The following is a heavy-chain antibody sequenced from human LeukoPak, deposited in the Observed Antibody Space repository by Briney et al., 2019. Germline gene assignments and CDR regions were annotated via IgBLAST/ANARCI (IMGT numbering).Heavy chain of an antibody. Sequence: SETLSLTCAVSGGSISDSNWWSWVRQPPGKGLEWMGEMYHNGNANYNLSLKTRVTISVDKSKNQFSLKLSSVTAADTAVYYCARKGTAAADPFDYWGQGSLVTVSS. D-gene: IGHD6-13*01. V-gene: IGHV4-4*02. CDR3: ARKGTAAADPFDY. CDR1: GGSISDSNW. J-gene: IGHJ4*02. CDR2: MYHNGNA.